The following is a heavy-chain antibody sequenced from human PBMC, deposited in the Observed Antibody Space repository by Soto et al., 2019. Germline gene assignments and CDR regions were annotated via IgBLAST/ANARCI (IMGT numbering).Heavy chain of an antibody. J-gene: IGHJ4*02. D-gene: IGHD5-18*01. CDR3: ARGLWSFDY. CDR1: GFTFSSYG. Sequence: QVQLVESGGGVVQPGRSLRLSCAASGFTFSSYGMHWVRQAPGKGLEWVAVIWLDGSNKYYADSVKGRFTISRDNSKXXXXXXXXXXXXXXXXXXXXARGLWSFDYWGRETWSP. CDR2: IWLDGSNK. V-gene: IGHV3-33*01.